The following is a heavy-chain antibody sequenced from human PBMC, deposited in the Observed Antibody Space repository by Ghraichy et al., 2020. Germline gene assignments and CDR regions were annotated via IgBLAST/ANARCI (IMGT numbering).Heavy chain of an antibody. CDR2: ISSGSSTI. V-gene: IGHV3-48*02. D-gene: IGHD3-22*01. CDR3: ARSGGRDSSGLNYNMDV. J-gene: IGHJ6*02. Sequence: GESLNISCAASGFTFSFYNMNWVRQAPGKGLEWVSYISSGSSTIYYADSVKGRFTISRENAKNSLYLQMNSLRDEDTAVYYCARSGGRDSSGLNYNMDVWGQGTTVTGSS. CDR1: GFTFSFYN.